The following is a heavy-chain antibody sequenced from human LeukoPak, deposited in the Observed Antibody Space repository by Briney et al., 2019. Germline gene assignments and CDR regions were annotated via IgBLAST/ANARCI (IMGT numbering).Heavy chain of an antibody. V-gene: IGHV3-33*01. CDR3: AREHPGLDFWSGHSRNFDY. J-gene: IGHJ4*02. Sequence: PGRSLRLSCAASGFTFSSYGMHWVRQAPGKGLEWVAVIWYDGSNKYYADSVKGRFTISRDNSKNTLYLQMNSLRAEDTAVYYCAREHPGLDFWSGHSRNFDYWGQGTLVTVSS. D-gene: IGHD3-3*01. CDR1: GFTFSSYG. CDR2: IWYDGSNK.